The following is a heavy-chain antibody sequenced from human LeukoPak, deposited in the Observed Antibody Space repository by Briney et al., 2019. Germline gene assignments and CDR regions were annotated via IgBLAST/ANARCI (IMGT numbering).Heavy chain of an antibody. J-gene: IGHJ4*02. D-gene: IGHD2-15*01. Sequence: ASVKVSCKASGYTFTGYYMHWVRQAPGQGLEWMGWINPNSGGTNYAQKFQGRVTMTRDTSISTAYMELSRLRSDDTAVYYCARDRGYCSGGSCYQMNFDYWGQGTLVTVSS. V-gene: IGHV1-2*02. CDR2: INPNSGGT. CDR1: GYTFTGYY. CDR3: ARDRGYCSGGSCYQMNFDY.